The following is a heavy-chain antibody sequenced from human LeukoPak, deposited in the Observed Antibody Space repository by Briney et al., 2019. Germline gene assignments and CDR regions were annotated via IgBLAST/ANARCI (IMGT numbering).Heavy chain of an antibody. Sequence: SETLSLTCTVSGDSISGYYWSWIRQPPGKGLEWIGYIYYSGSTNYNPSLKSRVTISVDTSKNQFSLKLSSVTAADTAVYYCARSVVPAAKGLHWFDPWGQGTLVTVSS. D-gene: IGHD2-2*01. CDR2: IYYSGST. J-gene: IGHJ5*02. CDR3: ARSVVPAAKGLHWFDP. V-gene: IGHV4-59*01. CDR1: GDSISGYY.